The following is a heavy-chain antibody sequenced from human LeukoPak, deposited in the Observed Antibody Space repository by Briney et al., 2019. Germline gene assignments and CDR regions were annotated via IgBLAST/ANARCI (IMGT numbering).Heavy chain of an antibody. CDR1: GGSISSYY. CDR2: IYYSGST. Sequence: PSETLSLTCTVSGGSISSYYWSWIRQPPGKGLEWIGYIYYSGSTNYNPSLKSRVTISVDTSKNQFSLKLSSVTAADTAVYYCARGRSDSGSYWGDYFDYWGQGTLVTVSS. CDR3: ARGRSDSGSYWGDYFDY. D-gene: IGHD1-26*01. J-gene: IGHJ4*02. V-gene: IGHV4-59*12.